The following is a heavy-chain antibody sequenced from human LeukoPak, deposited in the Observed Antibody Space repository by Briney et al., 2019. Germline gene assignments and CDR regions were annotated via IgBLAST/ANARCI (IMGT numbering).Heavy chain of an antibody. CDR2: ISAYNGNT. V-gene: IGHV1-18*01. CDR1: GYTFTSYG. D-gene: IGHD3-10*01. CDR3: AREGLGSGSYYYYGMDV. J-gene: IGHJ6*02. Sequence: ASVKVSCKASGYTFTSYGISWVRQAPGQGLEWMGWISAYNGNTNYAQKLQGRVTMTTDTSTSIAYMELRSLRSDDTAVYYCAREGLGSGSYYYYGMDVWGQGTTVTVSS.